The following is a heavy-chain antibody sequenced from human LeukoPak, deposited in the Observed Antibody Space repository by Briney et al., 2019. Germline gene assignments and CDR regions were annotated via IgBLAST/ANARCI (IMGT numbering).Heavy chain of an antibody. Sequence: SETLSLTCTVSGGSISSGDYYWSWIRKPPGKGLEWIVYIYYSGSTYYNPSLKSRVTISVDTSKNQFSLKLSSVTAADTAVYYCARDTSRRITMVRGVIGLWGQGTLVTVSS. D-gene: IGHD3-10*01. V-gene: IGHV4-30-4*08. J-gene: IGHJ4*02. CDR2: IYYSGST. CDR3: ARDTSRRITMVRGVIGL. CDR1: GGSISSGDYY.